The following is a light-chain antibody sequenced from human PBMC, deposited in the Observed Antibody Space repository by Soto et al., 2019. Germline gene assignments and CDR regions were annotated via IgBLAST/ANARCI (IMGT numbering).Light chain of an antibody. Sequence: QSVLTQPPSASGTPGQRGTISCSGSSSNIGSNPVNWYQQLPGTAPKLLIYSNDQRPSGVPDRFSGSKSGTSASLAISGLQSEDEADYYCAARDDSLNAPVFGGGTKLTVL. V-gene: IGLV1-44*01. CDR3: AARDDSLNAPV. CDR2: SND. CDR1: SSNIGSNP. J-gene: IGLJ3*02.